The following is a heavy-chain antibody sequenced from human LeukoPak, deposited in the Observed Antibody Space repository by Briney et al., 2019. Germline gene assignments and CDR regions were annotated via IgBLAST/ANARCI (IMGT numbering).Heavy chain of an antibody. D-gene: IGHD3/OR15-3a*01. CDR1: GFTFSTYG. Sequence: GGSLRLSCAASGFTFSTYGMHWVRQAPGKGLEWISYVSPTTSYNYYADSVKGRFTISRDNARNSLSLQMNSLRVEDTAVYYCAREGWTPLDYWGQGTLVTVSS. CDR3: AREGWTPLDY. CDR2: VSPTTSYN. J-gene: IGHJ4*02. V-gene: IGHV3-21*06.